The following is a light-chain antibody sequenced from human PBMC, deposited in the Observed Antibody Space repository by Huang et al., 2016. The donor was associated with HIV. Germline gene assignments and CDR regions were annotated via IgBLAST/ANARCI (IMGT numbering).Light chain of an antibody. V-gene: IGKV1-12*01. CDR2: AAS. CDR3: QQAVSFPRT. J-gene: IGKJ4*01. CDR1: QDINRW. Sequence: DIQMTQSPSSVSASVGDRISFTCRASQDINRWLAWYQQKPGKAPKLLIYAASTLQGGVPSRFSGRVSETGFTRTINNLQPEDFATDVCQQAVSFPRTFGGGTKVEIK.